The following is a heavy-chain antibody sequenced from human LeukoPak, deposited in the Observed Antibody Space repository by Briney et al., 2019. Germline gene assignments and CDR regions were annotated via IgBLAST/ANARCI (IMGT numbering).Heavy chain of an antibody. CDR1: GFTFSSYG. Sequence: GGSLRLTCAASGFTFSSYGMQWVRQAPGKGLEWVAVISYDGSNKYYADSVKGRFTISRDNSKNTLYLQMNSLRAEDTAVYYCARGPLAYCGGDCYSFGYWGQGTLVTVSS. CDR3: ARGPLAYCGGDCYSFGY. V-gene: IGHV3-30*19. J-gene: IGHJ4*02. D-gene: IGHD2-21*02. CDR2: ISYDGSNK.